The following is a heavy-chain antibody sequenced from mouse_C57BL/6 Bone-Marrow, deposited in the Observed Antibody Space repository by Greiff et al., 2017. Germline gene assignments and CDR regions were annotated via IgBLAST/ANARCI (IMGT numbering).Heavy chain of an antibody. CDR3: AREELRRGLAY. V-gene: IGHV1-54*01. J-gene: IGHJ3*01. D-gene: IGHD2-12*01. CDR2: INPGSGGT. Sequence: QVQLKQSGAELVRPGTSVKVSCKASGYAFTNYLIEWVKQRPGQGLEWIGVINPGSGGTNYNEKFKGKATLTVDKSSSTAYMQLSSLTSEDSAVYFCAREELRRGLAYWGQGTLVTVSA. CDR1: GYAFTNYL.